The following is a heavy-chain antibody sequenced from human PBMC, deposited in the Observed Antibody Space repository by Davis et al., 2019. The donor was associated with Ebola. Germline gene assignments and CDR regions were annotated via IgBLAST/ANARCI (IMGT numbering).Heavy chain of an antibody. Sequence: GESLKISCAASGFTFSSYAMSWVRQAPGKGLEWVSAISGSGGSTYYADSVKGRFTISRDNAKNSLYLQMNSLRDEDTAVYYCAREGWYCSSTSCFYFDYWGQGTLVTVSS. V-gene: IGHV3-23*01. D-gene: IGHD2-2*01. CDR1: GFTFSSYA. CDR2: ISGSGGST. CDR3: AREGWYCSSTSCFYFDY. J-gene: IGHJ4*02.